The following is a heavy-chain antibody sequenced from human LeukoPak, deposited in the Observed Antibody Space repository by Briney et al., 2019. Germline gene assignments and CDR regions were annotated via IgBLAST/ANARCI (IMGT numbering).Heavy chain of an antibody. J-gene: IGHJ6*02. CDR1: GGTFSSYT. D-gene: IGHD2-2*01. CDR2: IIPILGIA. Sequence: SVKVSCKASGGTFSSYTISWVRQAPGQGLEWMGRIIPILGIANYAQKFQGRVTITADKSASTGYMELSNLRSEDTAVYYCARCIPAARQAHCYGMDVWGQGTTVTVSS. CDR3: ARCIPAARQAHCYGMDV. V-gene: IGHV1-69*02.